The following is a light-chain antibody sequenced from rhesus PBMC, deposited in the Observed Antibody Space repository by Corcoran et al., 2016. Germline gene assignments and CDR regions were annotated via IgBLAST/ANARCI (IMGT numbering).Light chain of an antibody. CDR2: KAS. J-gene: IGKJ1*01. Sequence: DIQMTQSPSSLSASVGDRVTLTSRASQGISSWLAWYQQKPGKAPKLQIYKASSLQSGVPSRFSGSGARTEITLTSSRLQPEDFATYYCQQYNSAPPLTFGQGTKVKIK. CDR1: QGISSW. V-gene: IGKV1-21*01. CDR3: QQYNSAPPLT.